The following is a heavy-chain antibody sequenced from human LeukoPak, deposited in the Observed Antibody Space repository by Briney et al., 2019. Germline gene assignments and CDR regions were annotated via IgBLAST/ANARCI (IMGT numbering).Heavy chain of an antibody. CDR1: GGSISSSSYY. CDR3: AGPPTYYYDSSGYPDAFDM. CDR2: IYYSGST. V-gene: IGHV4-39*01. J-gene: IGHJ3*02. D-gene: IGHD3-22*01. Sequence: SETLSLTCTVSGGSISSSSYYWGWLRQPPGKGLEWFGSIYYSGSTYYNPSLKSRVTISVDTSKNQSSQKLSSVTAADTAVYYCAGPPTYYYDSSGYPDAFDMWGQGTMVTVSS.